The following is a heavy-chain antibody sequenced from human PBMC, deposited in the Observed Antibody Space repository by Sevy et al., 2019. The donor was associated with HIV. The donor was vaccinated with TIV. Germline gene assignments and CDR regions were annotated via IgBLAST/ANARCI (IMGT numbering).Heavy chain of an antibody. CDR2: ISYDGSNK. V-gene: IGHV3-30-3*01. Sequence: GGSLRLSCAASGFTFSSYAMHWVRQAPGKGLEWVAVISYDGSNKYYADSGKGRFTIARENSKNTLYLQMNSLRAVDTGVYTWARGAVVVPADRTLPRNYGMDVWGQGTTVTVSS. CDR1: GFTFSSYA. D-gene: IGHD2-2*01. CDR3: ARGAVVVPADRTLPRNYGMDV. J-gene: IGHJ6*02.